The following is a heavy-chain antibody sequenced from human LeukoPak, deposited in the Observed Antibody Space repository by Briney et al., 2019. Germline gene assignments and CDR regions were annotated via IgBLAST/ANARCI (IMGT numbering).Heavy chain of an antibody. CDR1: GFTFDDYA. V-gene: IGHV3-9*01. CDR3: AKALRFLECPDY. CDR2: ISWNSGSI. J-gene: IGHJ4*02. Sequence: GGSLRLSCAASGFTFDDYAMHWVRHAPGKGLEWVSGISWNSGSIGYADSVKGRFTISRDNAKNSLYLQMNSLRAEDTALYYCAKALRFLECPDYWGQGTLVTVSS. D-gene: IGHD3-3*01.